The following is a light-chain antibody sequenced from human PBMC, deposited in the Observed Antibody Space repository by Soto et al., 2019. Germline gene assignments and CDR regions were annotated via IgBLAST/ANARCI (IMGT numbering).Light chain of an antibody. V-gene: IGKV1-39*01. CDR1: QSISKY. CDR3: QHSTSVPFT. CDR2: SAS. J-gene: IGKJ4*01. Sequence: DIQMTQSPSSLSASVGDRVTITCRASQSISKYLNWYQQKPGKAPKLLMYSASSLLSGVPSRFSGTGSGTDFTLTISGLQPEAFAPYYCQHSTSVPFTFGEGTAVEIE.